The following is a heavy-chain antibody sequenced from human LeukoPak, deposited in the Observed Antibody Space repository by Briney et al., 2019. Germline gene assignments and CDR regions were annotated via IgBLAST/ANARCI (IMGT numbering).Heavy chain of an antibody. J-gene: IGHJ6*03. CDR2: IYSGGSI. V-gene: IGHV3-66*02. D-gene: IGHD1-26*01. CDR1: GFTFDDYG. CDR3: ARGVRGLGVYYYYYMDV. Sequence: TGGSLRLSCAASGFTFDDYGMSWVRQAPGKGLEWVSVIYSGGSIYYADSVKGRFTISRDNSKNTLYLQMNSLRAEDTAVYYCARGVRGLGVYYYYYMDVWGKGTTVTVSS.